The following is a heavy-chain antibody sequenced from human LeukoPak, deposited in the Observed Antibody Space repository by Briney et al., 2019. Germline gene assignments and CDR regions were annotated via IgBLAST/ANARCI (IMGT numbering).Heavy chain of an antibody. CDR3: ARDRGDYFDY. CDR1: GGSISSYY. V-gene: IGHV4-59*01. CDR2: IYYSGST. Sequence: SETLSLTCTVSGGSISSYYWSWIRQPPGKGLEWIGYIYYSGSTNYNPSLKSRVTISVDTSKNQFSLKLSSVTAADTAVYYCARDRGDYFDYWGQGTLVTVSS. D-gene: IGHD3-10*01. J-gene: IGHJ4*02.